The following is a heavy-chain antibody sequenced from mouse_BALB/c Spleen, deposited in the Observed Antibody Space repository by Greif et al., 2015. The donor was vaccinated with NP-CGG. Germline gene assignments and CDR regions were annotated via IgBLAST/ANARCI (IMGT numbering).Heavy chain of an antibody. CDR3: ARARPYYAMDY. V-gene: IGHV14-3*02. CDR2: IDPANGNT. J-gene: IGHJ4*01. CDR1: GSNIKDTY. Sequence: VQLQQSGAELVKPGASVKLSCTASGSNIKDTYMHWVKQRPEQGLEWIGRIDPANGNTKYDPKFQGKATITADTSSNTAYLQLSSLTSEDTAVYYCARARPYYAMDYWGQGTSVTVSS. D-gene: IGHD3-1*01.